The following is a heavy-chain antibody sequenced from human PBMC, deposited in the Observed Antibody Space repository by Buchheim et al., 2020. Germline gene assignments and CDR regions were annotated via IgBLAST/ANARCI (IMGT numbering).Heavy chain of an antibody. CDR1: DGSISSGGYY. CDR2: FYYSGST. J-gene: IGHJ4*02. CDR3: ARELVATTTLDY. D-gene: IGHD5-12*01. V-gene: IGHV4-31*03. Sequence: QVQLQESGPGLVKPSETLSLTCTVSDGSISSGGYYWTWIRQHPGKGLEWIGYFYYSGSTYYNPSLKSRVIISVDTSKNQFSLKLTSVTAADTAVYYCARELVATTTLDYWGQGTL.